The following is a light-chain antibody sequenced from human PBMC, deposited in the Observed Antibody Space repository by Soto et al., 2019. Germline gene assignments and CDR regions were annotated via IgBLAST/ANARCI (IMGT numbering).Light chain of an antibody. CDR2: DAS. Sequence: EIVLTQSPATLSLSPGDRATLSCRASQSVSSYLAWYQQKPGQAPRLLIYDASNWATGIPARFSGSGSGTDFTLTISSLEPEDFAVYYCQQRSNWPRTFGQGTRLEIK. V-gene: IGKV3-11*01. CDR1: QSVSSY. J-gene: IGKJ5*01. CDR3: QQRSNWPRT.